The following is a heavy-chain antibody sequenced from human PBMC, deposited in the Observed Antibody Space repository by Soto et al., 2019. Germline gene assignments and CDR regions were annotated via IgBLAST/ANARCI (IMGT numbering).Heavy chain of an antibody. J-gene: IGHJ6*02. Sequence: QVQLQQWGAGLLKPSETLSLTCAVYGGSFSGYYWSWIRQPPGKGLEWIGEINHSGSTNYNPSLKSRVTRSVDTSKNQFSLKLSSVTAADTAVYYCARGGRYYGMDVWGQGTTVTVSS. CDR3: ARGGRYYGMDV. CDR1: GGSFSGYY. CDR2: INHSGST. V-gene: IGHV4-34*01.